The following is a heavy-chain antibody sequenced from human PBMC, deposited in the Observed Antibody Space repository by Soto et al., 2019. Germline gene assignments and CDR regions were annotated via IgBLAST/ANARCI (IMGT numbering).Heavy chain of an antibody. D-gene: IGHD3-10*01. Sequence: EVQLLESGGGLVQPGGSLRLSCAASGFTFSTFAMTWVRQAPGRGLQWVSAISGSGGSTYYADSVKGRFTVSRDNSKNTLYLQMNSLSAEDTAVYYCAKEVRGGPLYYWGQGTLVTVSS. V-gene: IGHV3-23*01. J-gene: IGHJ4*02. CDR1: GFTFSTFA. CDR3: AKEVRGGPLYY. CDR2: ISGSGGST.